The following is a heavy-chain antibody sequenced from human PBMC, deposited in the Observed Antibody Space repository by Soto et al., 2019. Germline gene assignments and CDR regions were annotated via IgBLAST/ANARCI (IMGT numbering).Heavy chain of an antibody. Sequence: GGSLRLSCAASGFTFSSYSMNWVRQAPGKGLEWVSSISSSSSYIYYADSVKGRFTISRDNAKNSLYLQMNSLRAEDTAVYYCASQSRLEWLLPQHYYYYGMDVWGQGTTVTVSS. D-gene: IGHD3-3*01. CDR3: ASQSRLEWLLPQHYYYYGMDV. CDR1: GFTFSSYS. CDR2: ISSSSSYI. J-gene: IGHJ6*02. V-gene: IGHV3-21*01.